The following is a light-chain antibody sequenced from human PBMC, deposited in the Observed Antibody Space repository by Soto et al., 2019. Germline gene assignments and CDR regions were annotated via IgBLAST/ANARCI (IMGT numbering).Light chain of an antibody. J-gene: IGKJ4*01. CDR1: QTVSTY. CDR3: QQRYNWLT. Sequence: IVLTQSPATLSLSPGERATLSCRARQTVSTYLSWYQHKPGQAPRLLIHGASNRATGIPARFSGSGSGTDFTLTISSLEPEDSAVYYCQQRYNWLTFGGGTKVDIK. V-gene: IGKV3-11*01. CDR2: GAS.